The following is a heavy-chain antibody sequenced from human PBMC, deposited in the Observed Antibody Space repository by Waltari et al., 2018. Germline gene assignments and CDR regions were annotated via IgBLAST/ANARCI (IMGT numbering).Heavy chain of an antibody. J-gene: IGHJ4*02. CDR2: ISGPALTT. CDR3: AKAGGIAAAEFQFDF. Sequence: EVQLLESGGGLVQPGGSLRLSCAASGFTFLSYALTGVRQAPGKGLELVSSISGPALTTFYADSVKGRFSVSRDNSKNTLYLQINGLRADDTAVYYCAKAGGIAAAEFQFDFWGRGTLVTVSS. D-gene: IGHD6-13*01. V-gene: IGHV3-23*01. CDR1: GFTFLSYA.